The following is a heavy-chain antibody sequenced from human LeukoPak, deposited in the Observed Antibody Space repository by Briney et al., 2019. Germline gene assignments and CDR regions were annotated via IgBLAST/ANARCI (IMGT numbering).Heavy chain of an antibody. CDR3: AKGYYDILAGSSYFQH. D-gene: IGHD3-9*01. Sequence: GGSLRLSCAASGFTFSSYAMSWVRQAPGKGLEWVSAISGSGGSTYYADSVKGRFTISRDNSKNTLYLRMNSLRAEDTAVYYCAKGYYDILAGSSYFQHWGQGTLVTVSS. CDR2: ISGSGGST. CDR1: GFTFSSYA. J-gene: IGHJ1*01. V-gene: IGHV3-23*01.